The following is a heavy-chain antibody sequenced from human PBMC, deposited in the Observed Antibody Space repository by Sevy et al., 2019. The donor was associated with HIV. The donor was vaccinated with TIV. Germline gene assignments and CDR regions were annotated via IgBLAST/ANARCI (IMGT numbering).Heavy chain of an antibody. CDR3: ARGLKYCSSTSCYDAFDI. CDR1: GFTFSSYW. D-gene: IGHD2-2*01. J-gene: IGHJ3*02. CDR2: IKQDGSEK. Sequence: GGSLRLSCAASGFTFSSYWMSWVRQAPGKGLEWVANIKQDGSEKYYVDSVKGRLTISRANAKNSLYLQMNSLMAEDTAVYYCARGLKYCSSTSCYDAFDIWGQGTMVTVSS. V-gene: IGHV3-7*01.